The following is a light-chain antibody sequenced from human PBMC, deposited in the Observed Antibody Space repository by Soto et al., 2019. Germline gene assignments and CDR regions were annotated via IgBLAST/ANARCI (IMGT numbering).Light chain of an antibody. Sequence: QAVVTQTPSVSGTPGQRGNISCSGSSSNIGRNYVYWYHQFPGTAPKLLIYRDNERPSGVPDRFSGSKSGTSASLAISGLRSGDEADYHCATWDDSLGGPVFGGGTKLTVL. J-gene: IGLJ2*01. CDR1: SSNIGRNY. CDR3: ATWDDSLGGPV. CDR2: RDN. V-gene: IGLV1-47*01.